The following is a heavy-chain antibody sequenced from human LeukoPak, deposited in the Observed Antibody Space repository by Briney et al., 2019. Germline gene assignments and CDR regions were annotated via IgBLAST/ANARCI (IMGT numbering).Heavy chain of an antibody. J-gene: IGHJ4*02. CDR1: GFTFSSYA. V-gene: IGHV3-30*04. CDR2: ISYDGSNK. D-gene: IGHD3-16*02. CDR3: AKALEFDY. Sequence: GGSLRLSCAASGFTFSSYAMHWVRQAPGKGLEWVAVISYDGSNKYYADSVKGRFTISRDNSKNTLYLQMNSLRAEDTAVYYCAKALEFDYWGQGTLVTVSS.